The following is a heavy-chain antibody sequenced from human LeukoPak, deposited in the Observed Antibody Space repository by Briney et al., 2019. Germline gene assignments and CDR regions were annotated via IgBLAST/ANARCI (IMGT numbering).Heavy chain of an antibody. Sequence: GESLTISCKGSGYSFTSYWISWVRQMPGKGLEWMGRIDPSDSYTNYSPSFQGHVIISADKSISTAYLQWSSLKASDTAMYYCARHAISYAYSYNFDYWGQGTLVTVSS. V-gene: IGHV5-10-1*01. D-gene: IGHD5-18*01. J-gene: IGHJ4*02. CDR2: IDPSDSYT. CDR3: ARHAISYAYSYNFDY. CDR1: GYSFTSYW.